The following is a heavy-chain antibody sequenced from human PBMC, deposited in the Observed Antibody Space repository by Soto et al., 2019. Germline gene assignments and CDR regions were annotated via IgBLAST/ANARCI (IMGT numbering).Heavy chain of an antibody. CDR3: ARWSHWNPLYYPGMDV. J-gene: IGHJ6*02. D-gene: IGHD1-1*01. Sequence: QVQLVQSGAELKKPGSSVKVSCKASGGTFGNFTISWVRQAPGQGLEWMGGIIPLFQTANYALKFQGRVKITAHESTSTAYMELNSLRSEDTAVYYCARWSHWNPLYYPGMDVWGQGTTVIVPS. CDR2: IIPLFQTA. CDR1: GGTFGNFT. V-gene: IGHV1-69*01.